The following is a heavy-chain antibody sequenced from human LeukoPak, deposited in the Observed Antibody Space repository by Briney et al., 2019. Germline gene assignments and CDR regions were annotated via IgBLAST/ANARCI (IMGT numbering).Heavy chain of an antibody. Sequence: PGGSLRLSCAASEFTFSSYAMSWVRQAPGKGLEWVSTISGSGGSTYYADSVKGRFTISRDNSKNTLYLQMISLRAVDTAVYYCHKYSTSGTDSWGQGTLVTVSS. CDR1: EFTFSSYA. CDR3: HKYSTSGTDS. CDR2: ISGSGGST. D-gene: IGHD6-6*01. V-gene: IGHV3-23*01. J-gene: IGHJ4*02.